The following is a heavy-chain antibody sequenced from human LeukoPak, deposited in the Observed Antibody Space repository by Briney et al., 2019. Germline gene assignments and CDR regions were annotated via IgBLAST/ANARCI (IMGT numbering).Heavy chain of an antibody. J-gene: IGHJ4*02. CDR3: ARHHIAVAGTGYFDY. D-gene: IGHD6-19*01. CDR2: IYYSGST. V-gene: IGHV4-39*01. Sequence: SETLSLTCTVSGGSISSSSYYWGWIRQPPGKGLGWIGSIYYSGSTYYNPSLKSRVTISVDTSKNQFSLKLGSVTAADTAVYYCARHHIAVAGTGYFDYWGQGTLVTVSS. CDR1: GGSISSSSYY.